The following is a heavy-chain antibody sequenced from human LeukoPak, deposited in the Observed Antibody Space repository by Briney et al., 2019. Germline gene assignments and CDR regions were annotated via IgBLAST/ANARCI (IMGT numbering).Heavy chain of an antibody. Sequence: ASVKVSCKASGYTFIIYYIHWVRQAPGQGLEWMGTANPSGGSTNYAQEFQGRITMTRDTSTSTVYMEMSSLRSEDTAVYYCARGKTMGDYWGQGTLVTVSS. D-gene: IGHD4/OR15-4a*01. CDR2: ANPSGGST. CDR1: GYTFIIYY. V-gene: IGHV1-46*01. J-gene: IGHJ4*02. CDR3: ARGKTMGDY.